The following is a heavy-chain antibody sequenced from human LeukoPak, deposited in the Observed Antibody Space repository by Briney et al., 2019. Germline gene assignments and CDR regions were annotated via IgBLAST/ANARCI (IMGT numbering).Heavy chain of an antibody. J-gene: IGHJ4*02. CDR3: AKDRMRLVVVPAAMRTLLDY. CDR2: IWYNGNNK. V-gene: IGHV3-33*06. CDR1: GFSFSNYG. D-gene: IGHD2-2*01. Sequence: GRSLRLSCAASGFSFSNYGMHWVRQAPGKGLEWVAVIWYNGNNKYYAESLKGRFTIPRDNSQNTLYLQMNSLRAEDTAVYYCAKDRMRLVVVPAAMRTLLDYWGQGTLVTVSS.